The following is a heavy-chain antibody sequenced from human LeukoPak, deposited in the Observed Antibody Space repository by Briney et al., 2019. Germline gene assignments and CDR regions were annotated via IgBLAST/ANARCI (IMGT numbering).Heavy chain of an antibody. CDR2: VSGYNDDT. J-gene: IGHJ3*02. CDR1: GYIFTTYG. CDR3: ARDHGFSGGSYFDTFDI. Sequence: GASVTVSCKASGYIFTTYGISWVRQAPGQGLEWMGWVSGYNDDTNYAQKLQGRVTMTTDTSTSTAYMELRSLTSDDTAVYYCARDHGFSGGSYFDTFDIWGRGTMVTVSS. D-gene: IGHD1-26*01. V-gene: IGHV1-18*01.